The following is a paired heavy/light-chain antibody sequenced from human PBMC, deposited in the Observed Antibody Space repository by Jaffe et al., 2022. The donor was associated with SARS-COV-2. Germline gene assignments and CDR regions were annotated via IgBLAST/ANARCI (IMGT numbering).Heavy chain of an antibody. CDR1: GFTLSNYW. Sequence: EVQLVVSGGGLVHPGGSLRLSCTASGFTLSNYWVTWVRQAPGKGLEWVANINRDGSEKYYVDSVKGRFTISRDNGRNSLYLQMNSLRAEDTAVYYCGRGGGFRSDLWGQGTLVTVSS. V-gene: IGHV3-7*03. CDR2: INRDGSEK. D-gene: IGHD3-16*01. J-gene: IGHJ5*02. CDR3: GRGGGFRSDL.
Light chain of an antibody. CDR2: WAS. J-gene: IGKJ4*01. V-gene: IGKV4-1*01. Sequence: DIVLTQSPDSLAVSLGERATINCKSSQSLLSRSNNANYLDWYQKKSGQPPRVLISWASTRESGVPDRFSGSGSGTDFTLTISSLQAEDVAVYYCQQYFAAPVAFGGGTKVEIK. CDR3: QQYFAAPVA. CDR1: QSLLSRSNNANY.